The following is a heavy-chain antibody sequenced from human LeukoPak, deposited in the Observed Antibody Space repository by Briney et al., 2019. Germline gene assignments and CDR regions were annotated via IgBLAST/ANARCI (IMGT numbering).Heavy chain of an antibody. J-gene: IGHJ5*02. CDR3: ARGATSAAATGRWFDP. D-gene: IGHD6-13*01. CDR2: INPNSSGT. Sequence: ASVKVSCKASGYTFTGYYMHWVRQAPGQGLEWMGWINPNSSGTNYAQKFQGRVTMTRDTSISTAYMELSRLRSDDTAVYYCARGATSAAATGRWFDPWGQGTLVTVSS. CDR1: GYTFTGYY. V-gene: IGHV1-2*02.